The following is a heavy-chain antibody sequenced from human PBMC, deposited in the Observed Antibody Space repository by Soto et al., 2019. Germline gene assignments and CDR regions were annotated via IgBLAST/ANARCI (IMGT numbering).Heavy chain of an antibody. CDR3: ARVQRLELVVDF. CDR2: IYYSGGT. CDR1: GDSITSYY. Sequence: QVQLQESGPGLVKPSQTLSLSCTVSGDSITSYYWSWIRQPPGKGLEWIGYIYYSGGTSYNPSLKSPVTISVDTSKKQFSLRLNSVTAADTAVYYCARVQRLELVVDFWGQGTLVTVSS. J-gene: IGHJ4*02. D-gene: IGHD1-7*01. V-gene: IGHV4-59*01.